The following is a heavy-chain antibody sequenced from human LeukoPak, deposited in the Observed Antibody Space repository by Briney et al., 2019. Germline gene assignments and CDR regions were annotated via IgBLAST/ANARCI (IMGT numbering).Heavy chain of an antibody. CDR2: IKHDGSQK. V-gene: IGHV3-7*01. D-gene: IGHD1-26*01. Sequence: GGSLRLSCVASGFSFSTYWINWVRQAPGEGLEWVAHIKHDGSQKYYVDSVKGRFTISRDNAKNSLYLQMNSLRAEDTAVYYCAKDPRRIVGATYFDYWGQGTLVTVSS. CDR1: GFSFSTYW. J-gene: IGHJ4*02. CDR3: AKDPRRIVGATYFDY.